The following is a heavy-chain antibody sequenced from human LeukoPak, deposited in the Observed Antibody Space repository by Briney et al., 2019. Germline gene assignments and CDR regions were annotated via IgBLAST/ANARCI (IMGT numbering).Heavy chain of an antibody. V-gene: IGHV3-21*04. CDR1: GFTFSSYS. CDR3: ARLSPLYGMDV. CDR2: ISSSSSYI. J-gene: IGHJ6*02. Sequence: GGSLRLSCAASGFTFSSYSMNWVRQAPGKGLEWVSSISSSSSYIYYADSVKGRFTISRDNAKNSLYLQMNSLRAEDTAVYYCARLSPLYGMDVWGQGTTVTVSS.